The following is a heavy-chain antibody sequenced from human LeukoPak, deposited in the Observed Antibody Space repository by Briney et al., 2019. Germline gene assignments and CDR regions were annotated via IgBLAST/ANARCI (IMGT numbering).Heavy chain of an antibody. Sequence: VASVKVSCKASGYTYTSYGISGVRQAPGKGREWMGCISAYNGNTNYAQKLQDRDTMPTDTSPSTAHMELRSLRSDITAGYYCSRVQAGYSSGWYPGNYYYSMDVWGKGTTVTVSS. CDR3: SRVQAGYSSGWYPGNYYYSMDV. D-gene: IGHD6-13*01. CDR1: GYTYTSYG. J-gene: IGHJ6*03. V-gene: IGHV1-18*01. CDR2: ISAYNGNT.